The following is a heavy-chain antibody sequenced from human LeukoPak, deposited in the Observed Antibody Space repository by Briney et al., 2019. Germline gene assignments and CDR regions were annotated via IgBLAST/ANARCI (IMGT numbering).Heavy chain of an antibody. CDR2: INDRGDST. V-gene: IGHV3-23*01. CDR1: GFSLTTYA. Sequence: SGGSLRLSCTASGFSLTTYAMGWVRQAPGKGLEWVSVINDRGDSTYYADSVKGRFTISRDNSKDTLYLQMNSLRAEDTAVYYCARVFDYVDYIHYWYFDLWGRGTLVTVSS. D-gene: IGHD4-17*01. CDR3: ARVFDYVDYIHYWYFDL. J-gene: IGHJ2*01.